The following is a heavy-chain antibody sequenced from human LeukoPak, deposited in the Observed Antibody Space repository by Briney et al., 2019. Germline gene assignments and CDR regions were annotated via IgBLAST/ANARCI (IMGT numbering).Heavy chain of an antibody. CDR2: ISSGGGNT. D-gene: IGHD3-9*01. J-gene: IGHJ4*02. V-gene: IGHV3-23*01. CDR1: GFTFDNSA. Sequence: GGSLRLSCAASGFTFDNSAMTWVRQAPGKGLEWVSGISSGGGNTYYADSVKGRFTISRDNSKTTMYLQMNSLRVEDTALYYCAKGMYYDILSGYVLDYWGQGTLVTVSS. CDR3: AKGMYYDILSGYVLDY.